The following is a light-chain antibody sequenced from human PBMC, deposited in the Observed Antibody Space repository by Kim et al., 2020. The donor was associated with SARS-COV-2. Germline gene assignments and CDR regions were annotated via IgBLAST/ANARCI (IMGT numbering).Light chain of an antibody. CDR2: QDS. Sequence: YELTQPPSVSVSPGQTASITCSGDKLGDKYACWYQQKPGQSPVLVIYQDSKRPSGIPERFSGSNSGNTATLTISGTQAMDEADYFCQAWDSSTVVCGGG. CDR1: KLGDKY. CDR3: QAWDSSTVV. J-gene: IGLJ2*01. V-gene: IGLV3-1*01.